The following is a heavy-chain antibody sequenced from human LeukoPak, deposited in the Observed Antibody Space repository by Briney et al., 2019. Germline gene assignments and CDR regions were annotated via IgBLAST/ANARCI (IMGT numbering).Heavy chain of an antibody. V-gene: IGHV3-23*01. J-gene: IGHJ4*02. Sequence: GGSLRLSCAASGFTFNIYAMNWVRQAPGKGLEWVAAISGSGVSTRDADSVKGRFTVSRDNSKNTLYLQMSSLRAEDTAVYYCAKDHMSSPVTYGYSFDSWGQGTLVTVSS. CDR3: AKDHMSSPVTYGYSFDS. CDR2: ISGSGVST. CDR1: GFTFNIYA. D-gene: IGHD5-18*01.